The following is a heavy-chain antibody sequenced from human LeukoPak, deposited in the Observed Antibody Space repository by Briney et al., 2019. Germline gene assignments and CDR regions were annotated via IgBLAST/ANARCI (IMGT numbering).Heavy chain of an antibody. V-gene: IGHV3-30*02. J-gene: IGHJ4*02. D-gene: IGHD2-15*01. CDR2: IRFNGTTK. Sequence: GGSLRLSCSASGINFVRYGMHWVRQAPGKGLEWVAFIRFNGTTKVYSDSVEGRFTISRDNSKNTLYLQMNSLRAEDTAVYYCARGDGYCSGGSCYFFMLIDYWGQGTLVTVSS. CDR3: ARGDGYCSGGSCYFFMLIDY. CDR1: GINFVRYG.